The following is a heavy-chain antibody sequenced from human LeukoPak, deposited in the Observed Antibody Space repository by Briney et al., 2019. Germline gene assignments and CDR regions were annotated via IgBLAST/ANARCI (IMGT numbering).Heavy chain of an antibody. J-gene: IGHJ6*02. V-gene: IGHV1-24*01. D-gene: IGHD3-22*01. CDR3: AREILYDSSGYYHYGMDV. Sequence: ASVKVSCKVSGYTLTELSMHWVRQAPGKGLEWMGGFDPEDGETIYAQKFQGRVTMTEDTSTDTAYMELSSLRSEDTAVYYCAREILYDSSGYYHYGMDVWGQGTTVTVSS. CDR1: GYTLTELS. CDR2: FDPEDGET.